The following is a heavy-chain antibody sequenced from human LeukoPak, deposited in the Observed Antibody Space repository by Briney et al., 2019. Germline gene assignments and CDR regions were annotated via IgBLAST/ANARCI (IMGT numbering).Heavy chain of an antibody. J-gene: IGHJ4*02. Sequence: PSEALSLTCAVYGGSFSGYYWSWIRQPPGKGLEWIGYIYYSGSTYYNPSRKSRVTISVDTSKNQFSLKLSSVTAADTAVYYCARVGDTTSFDYWGQGTLVTVSS. CDR3: ARVGDTTSFDY. V-gene: IGHV4-59*12. D-gene: IGHD1-1*01. CDR2: IYYSGST. CDR1: GGSFSGYY.